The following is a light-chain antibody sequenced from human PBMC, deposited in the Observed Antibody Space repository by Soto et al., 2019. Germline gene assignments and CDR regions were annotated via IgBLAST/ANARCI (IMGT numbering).Light chain of an antibody. CDR3: SAYAGSYPLI. J-gene: IGLJ1*01. CDR2: DVS. Sequence: QSALTQPRSVSGSPGQSVTISCTGTSSDVGGYNYVSWYQQHPGKAPKLMIYDVSKRPSGVPDRFSGSKSGNSASLTISGLQAEDEADYFCSAYAGSYPLIFGPGTKVTVL. V-gene: IGLV2-11*01. CDR1: SSDVGGYNY.